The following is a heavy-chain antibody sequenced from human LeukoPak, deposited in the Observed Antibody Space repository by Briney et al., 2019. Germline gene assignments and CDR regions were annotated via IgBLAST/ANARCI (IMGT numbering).Heavy chain of an antibody. V-gene: IGHV3-48*01. Sequence: PGGSLRLSCAASGFTFSSYSMNWVRQAPGKGLEWVSYISSSSSTIYYADSVKGRFTISRDNSKNTLYLQMNSLRGEDTAVYYCAKGTGGSSWSPNRDWGQGTLVTVSS. CDR2: ISSSSSTI. D-gene: IGHD6-13*01. CDR1: GFTFSSYS. CDR3: AKGTGGSSWSPNRD. J-gene: IGHJ4*02.